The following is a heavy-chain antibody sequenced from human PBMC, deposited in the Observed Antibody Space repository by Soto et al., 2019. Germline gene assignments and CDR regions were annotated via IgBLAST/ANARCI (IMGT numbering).Heavy chain of an antibody. J-gene: IGHJ6*02. V-gene: IGHV3-74*01. CDR3: ALLDCSSTSCLNNAVDV. CDR1: GLRFSNHW. Sequence: GGSLRLSCAASGLRFSNHWMHWVRRAPGKGLVWVSRINGDGSTTSYADSVKGRFTISRDNAKKTLYLQMNTLRVEDTAVYHCALLDCSSTSCLNNAVDVWGQGTTVTVSS. CDR2: INGDGSTT. D-gene: IGHD2-2*01.